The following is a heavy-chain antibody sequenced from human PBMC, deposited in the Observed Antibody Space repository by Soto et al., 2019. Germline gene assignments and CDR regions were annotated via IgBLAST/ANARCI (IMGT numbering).Heavy chain of an antibody. CDR3: GRANRVVVYLDS. V-gene: IGHV4-59*13. CDR2: IYDSGST. J-gene: IGHJ4*02. Sequence: SETLSLTCTVSGGSINNYYWSWIRQPPGKGLEWIGYIYDSGSTHYNPSLESRVTISEDTSKNQFSLNLSSVTAADTAVYYCGRANRVVVYLDSWGQGALVTVSS. D-gene: IGHD2-15*01. CDR1: GGSINNYY.